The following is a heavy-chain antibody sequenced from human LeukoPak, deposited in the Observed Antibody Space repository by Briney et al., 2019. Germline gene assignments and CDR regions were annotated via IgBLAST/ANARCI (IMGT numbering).Heavy chain of an antibody. V-gene: IGHV4-59*01. CDR2: IYYSGST. J-gene: IGHJ4*02. D-gene: IGHD6-13*01. CDR3: ARASSWYGYFDY. Sequence: SETLSLTCTVSGGSISTYYWSWIRQPPGKGLEWIGYIYYSGSTNYNPSLKSRVTISVATSKNQFSLKLSSVTAADTAVYYCARASSWYGYFDYWGQGTLVTVSS. CDR1: GGSISTYY.